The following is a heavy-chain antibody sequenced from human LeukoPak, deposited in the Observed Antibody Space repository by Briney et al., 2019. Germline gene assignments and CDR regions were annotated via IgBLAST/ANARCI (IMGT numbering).Heavy chain of an antibody. V-gene: IGHV4-4*07. CDR2: ISTSGST. J-gene: IGHJ5*02. CDR1: GGSISSYY. D-gene: IGHD5-18*01. CDR3: ARGPRRATAMAYNWFDP. Sequence: SETLSLTCAVSGGSISSYYWSWIRQPAGKGLEWIGRISTSGSTNYNPSLKSRVTMAVDTSKNQFSLKLSSVTAADTAGYYCARGPRRATAMAYNWFDPWGQGTLVTVSS.